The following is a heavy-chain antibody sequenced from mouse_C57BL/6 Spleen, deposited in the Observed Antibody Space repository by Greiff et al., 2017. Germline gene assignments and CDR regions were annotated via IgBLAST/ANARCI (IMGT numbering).Heavy chain of an antibody. V-gene: IGHV14-2*01. CDR2: IDPEDGET. Sequence: VQLQQSGAELVKPGASVKLSCTASGFNIKDYYMHWVKQRTEQGLEWIGRIDPEDGETKYAPKFQGKATITADTSSNAAYLQLSSLTSEDTAVYYCASPLWLPYPSFAYWGQGTLVTVSA. J-gene: IGHJ3*01. CDR3: ASPLWLPYPSFAY. D-gene: IGHD2-2*01. CDR1: GFNIKDYY.